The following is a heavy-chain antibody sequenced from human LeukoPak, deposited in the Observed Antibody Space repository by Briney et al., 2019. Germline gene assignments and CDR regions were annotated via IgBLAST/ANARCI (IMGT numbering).Heavy chain of an antibody. Sequence: PAGSLRLSCAASGFTLSSYAMIWVRQAPGKGLEWGSSISASGGSTNYADSVKGRFTISRDNSKNTVYLQMNSLRAEDTAVYYCAKVMKGSERLTMVRGVIIKTAGLYYMDVWGKGTTVTVSS. CDR3: AKVMKGSERLTMVRGVIIKTAGLYYMDV. CDR1: GFTLSSYA. V-gene: IGHV3-23*01. J-gene: IGHJ6*03. D-gene: IGHD3-10*01. CDR2: ISASGGST.